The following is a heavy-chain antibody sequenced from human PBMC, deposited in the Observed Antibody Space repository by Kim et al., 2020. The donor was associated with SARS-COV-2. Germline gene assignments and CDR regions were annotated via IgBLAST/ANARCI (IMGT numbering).Heavy chain of an antibody. CDR3: ARDPTGSPGAFDV. V-gene: IGHV3-20*01. Sequence: GGSLRLSCAGSGFNFDDYAMSWVRQAPGKGLEWVSGSSWYGGNPGYADSVKGRYTISRDNAKNSLYLQMNSLRGDDTALYHCARDPTGSPGAFDVWSQGKMVTVS. CDR1: GFNFDDYA. J-gene: IGHJ3*01. CDR2: SSWYGGNP.